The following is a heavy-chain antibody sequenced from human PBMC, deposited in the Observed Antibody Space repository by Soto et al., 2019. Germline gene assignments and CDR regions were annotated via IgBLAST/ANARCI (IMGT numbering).Heavy chain of an antibody. D-gene: IGHD3-10*01. Sequence: QVQLVESGGGVVQPGRSLRLYCAASGFTFRSYGMHWVRQAPGKGLEWVAVIWYDGSNKYYADSVKGRFNISRDNSKNTLYLQLNSLRVEDTAVYYCARDPWGAGSDGVDYWGQGTLVTVSS. CDR1: GFTFRSYG. CDR2: IWYDGSNK. J-gene: IGHJ4*02. CDR3: ARDPWGAGSDGVDY. V-gene: IGHV3-33*01.